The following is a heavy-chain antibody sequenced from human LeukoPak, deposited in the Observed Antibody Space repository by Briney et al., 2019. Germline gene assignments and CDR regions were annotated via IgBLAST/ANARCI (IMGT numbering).Heavy chain of an antibody. V-gene: IGHV5-51*01. D-gene: IGHD3-22*01. CDR2: IYPDDSNT. CDR1: GYSFTSYW. J-gene: IGHJ4*02. Sequence: PGESLQGSFKGSGYSFTSYWISWVRQMPGTGLEWMGIIYPDDSNTRYSPSFQGQVTISVDKSISTAYLQWSSLKTSDTAMYYCARYGAPTNYESKFDYWGQGTLVIVSS. CDR3: ARYGAPTNYESKFDY.